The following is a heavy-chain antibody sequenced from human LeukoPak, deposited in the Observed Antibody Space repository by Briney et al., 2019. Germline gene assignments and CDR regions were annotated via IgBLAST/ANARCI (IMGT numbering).Heavy chain of an antibody. CDR2: IYYSGST. D-gene: IGHD3-10*01. J-gene: IGHJ4*02. CDR3: ARDFAGFDY. CDR1: GGSFSGYY. Sequence: PSETLSLTCAVYGGSFSGYYWSWIRQHPGKGLEWIGYIYYSGSTYYNPSLKSRVTISVDTSKNQFSLKLSSVTAADTAVYYCARDFAGFDYWGQGTLVTVSS. V-gene: IGHV4-31*11.